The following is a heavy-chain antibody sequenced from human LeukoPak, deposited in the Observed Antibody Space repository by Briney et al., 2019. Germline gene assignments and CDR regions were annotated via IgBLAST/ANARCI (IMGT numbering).Heavy chain of an antibody. CDR1: GGSISSYY. J-gene: IGHJ6*03. D-gene: IGHD2-2*01. Sequence: PSETLSLTCTVSGGSISSYYWSWIRQPAGKGLEWIGRIYTSGSTNYNPSLKSRVTMSVDTSKNQFSLKLSSVTAADTAVYYCARDTIGYCSSTSCSSDYYYYMDVWGKGTTVTVSS. V-gene: IGHV4-4*07. CDR3: ARDTIGYCSSTSCSSDYYYYMDV. CDR2: IYTSGST.